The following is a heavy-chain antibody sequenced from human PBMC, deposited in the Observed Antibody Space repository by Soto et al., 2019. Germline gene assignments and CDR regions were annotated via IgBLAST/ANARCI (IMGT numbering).Heavy chain of an antibody. J-gene: IGHJ5*02. V-gene: IGHV4-31*03. CDR3: ARGVLP. CDR1: GGSISSGGYH. Sequence: QVQLQESGPGLVKPSQTLSLTCTVSGGSISSGGYHWSWIRQHPGKGLEWIGYIYYSGSTYYNPSLKRRVNISEDTSTNQFSLKRSSGTAADTAVYYCARGVLPWGQGTLVTVSS. CDR2: IYYSGST.